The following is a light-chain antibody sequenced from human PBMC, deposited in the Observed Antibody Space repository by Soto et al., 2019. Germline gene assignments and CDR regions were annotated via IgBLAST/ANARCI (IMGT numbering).Light chain of an antibody. CDR3: LQDVTYPLT. Sequence: ANQITQSPSSLSASVGDKVTITCRASQAIRTSLVWYQQKTGEAPSLLIADASGRHSGVPARFSGSGFGTDFNLTISGLQPEDFATYYCLQDVTYPLTFGQGTRVEIK. J-gene: IGKJ1*01. CDR2: DAS. V-gene: IGKV1-6*01. CDR1: QAIRTS.